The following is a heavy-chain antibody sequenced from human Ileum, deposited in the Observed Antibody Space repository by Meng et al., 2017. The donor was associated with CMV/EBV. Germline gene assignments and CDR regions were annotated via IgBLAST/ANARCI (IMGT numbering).Heavy chain of an antibody. J-gene: IGHJ6*02. Sequence: SETLSLTCAVYSGSFTGYYWSWIRQPPGKGLEWIGEINHSGSTKYNPSLKSRVTISVDTSKNQLSLKLSSVTAADTAVYYCARDTPSNYDFWSGYPYGMDVWGHGTTVTVSS. CDR1: SGSFTGYY. V-gene: IGHV4-34*01. D-gene: IGHD3-3*01. CDR2: INHSGST. CDR3: ARDTPSNYDFWSGYPYGMDV.